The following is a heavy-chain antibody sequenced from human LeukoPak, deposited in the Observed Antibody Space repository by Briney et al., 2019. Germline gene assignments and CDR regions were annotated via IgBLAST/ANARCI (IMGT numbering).Heavy chain of an antibody. V-gene: IGHV4-59*01. D-gene: IGHD2-15*01. J-gene: IGHJ5*02. CDR2: IYYTGSI. CDR1: GDSISSYF. CDR3: ARGGKRWQLRWLDP. Sequence: SETLSLTCTVSGDSISSYFWSWIRQSPGKGLEWIGYIYYTGSIDYNPSLKSRVSMSVDTSKNQVSLKLRSVTAADTAVYYCARGGKRWQLRWLDPWGQGTLVTVSS.